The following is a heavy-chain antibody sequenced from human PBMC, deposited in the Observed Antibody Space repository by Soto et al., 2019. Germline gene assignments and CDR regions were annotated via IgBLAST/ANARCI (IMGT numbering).Heavy chain of an antibody. D-gene: IGHD3-9*01. CDR1: GFTFSSFA. Sequence: PGGSLRLSCAASGFTFSSFAMSWVRQAPGKGLEWVSAISGSGGSTYYADSVKGRFTISRDNSKNTLYQQMNSLRAEDTAVYYCARVSMYDILTGYYNSGIDYWGQGTLVTVSS. J-gene: IGHJ4*02. CDR2: ISGSGGST. V-gene: IGHV3-23*01. CDR3: ARVSMYDILTGYYNSGIDY.